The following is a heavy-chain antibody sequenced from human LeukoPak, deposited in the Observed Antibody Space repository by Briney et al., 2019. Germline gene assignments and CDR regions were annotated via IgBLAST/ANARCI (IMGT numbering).Heavy chain of an antibody. CDR1: GFTVSSNY. D-gene: IGHD2-15*01. Sequence: PGGSLRLSCAASGFTVSSNYMSWVRQAPGKGLEWVSVIYSGGSTYYADSVKGRFTISRDNSKNTLYLQMNSLRAEDTAVYYCARRGYCSGGSCPLNDYWGQGTLVTVSS. CDR3: ARRGYCSGGSCPLNDY. V-gene: IGHV3-66*04. CDR2: IYSGGST. J-gene: IGHJ4*02.